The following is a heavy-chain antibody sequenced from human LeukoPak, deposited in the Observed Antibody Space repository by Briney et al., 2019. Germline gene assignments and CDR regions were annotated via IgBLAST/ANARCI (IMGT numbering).Heavy chain of an antibody. CDR1: GLTFSSFA. CDR2: ISGSGGST. CDR3: AKDPSLFDY. J-gene: IGHJ4*02. Sequence: GGSLRLSCAASGLTFSSFAMSWVRQAPGKGLEWVSTISGSGGSTYFTDSVKGRFTISRDNSKNTLYLQMNSLRAEDTAVYYCAKDPSLFDYWGQGTLVTVSS. V-gene: IGHV3-23*01.